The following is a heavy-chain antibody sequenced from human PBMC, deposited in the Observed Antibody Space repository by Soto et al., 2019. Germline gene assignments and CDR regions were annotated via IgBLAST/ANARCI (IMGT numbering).Heavy chain of an antibody. Sequence: GGSLRLSCAASGFTFSSYGMHWVRQAPGKGLEWVAVIWYDGSNKYYADSVKGRFTISRDNSKNTLYLQMNSLRAEDTAVYYWARQYSGYDYAYYFDYWGQGTLVTVSS. D-gene: IGHD5-12*01. CDR3: ARQYSGYDYAYYFDY. V-gene: IGHV3-33*01. CDR1: GFTFSSYG. J-gene: IGHJ4*02. CDR2: IWYDGSNK.